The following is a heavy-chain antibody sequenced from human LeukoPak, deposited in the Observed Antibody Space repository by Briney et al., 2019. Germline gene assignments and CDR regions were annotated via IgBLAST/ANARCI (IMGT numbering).Heavy chain of an antibody. J-gene: IGHJ4*02. D-gene: IGHD2-15*01. Sequence: GASVKVSCKAPGYTFTRYGISWVRQAPGQGLDWMGWISTYNGNTNYAQKLQGRVTMTTDTSTSTAYMELRSLRSDDTAVYYCARDPADATWDPEVVRFDYWGQGTLVTVSS. CDR3: ARDPADATWDPEVVRFDY. CDR1: GYTFTRYG. V-gene: IGHV1-18*01. CDR2: ISTYNGNT.